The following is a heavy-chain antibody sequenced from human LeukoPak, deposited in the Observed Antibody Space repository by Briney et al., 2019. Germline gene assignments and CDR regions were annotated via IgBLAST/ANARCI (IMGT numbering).Heavy chain of an antibody. CDR3: AREPNAFDI. CDR2: ISSSSSYT. Sequence: GGSLRLSCAASGFTFSDYSMSWIRQAPGKGLEWVSYISSSSSYTNYADSVRGRFTISRDNAKNSLYLQLNSLRAEDTAVYYCAREPNAFDIWGQGTMVTVSS. J-gene: IGHJ3*02. V-gene: IGHV3-11*05. CDR1: GFTFSDYS.